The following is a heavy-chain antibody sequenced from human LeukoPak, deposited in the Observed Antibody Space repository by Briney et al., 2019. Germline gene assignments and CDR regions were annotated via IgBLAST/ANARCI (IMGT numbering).Heavy chain of an antibody. D-gene: IGHD4-17*01. CDR2: INPSGGST. V-gene: IGHV1-46*01. J-gene: IGHJ3*02. Sequence: ASVKVSCKASGYTFTSYYMHWVRQAPGLGLEWMGIINPSGGSTIYAQKFQGRVTMTSDMSTSTVYMELSSLRSEDTAVYYCARDEGPMTTVTITGDAFDIWGQGTMVTVSS. CDR1: GYTFTSYY. CDR3: ARDEGPMTTVTITGDAFDI.